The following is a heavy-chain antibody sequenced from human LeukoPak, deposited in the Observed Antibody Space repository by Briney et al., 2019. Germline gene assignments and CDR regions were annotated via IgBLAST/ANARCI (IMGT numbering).Heavy chain of an antibody. V-gene: IGHV1-2*02. CDR1: GYTFAGYY. CDR2: INPNSGGT. CDR3: ARDIHPLYYYDSSGYYLD. D-gene: IGHD3-22*01. J-gene: IGHJ4*02. Sequence: ASVKVSCKASGYTFAGYYMHWVRQAPGQGLEWMGWINPNSGGTNYAQKFQGRVTMTRDTSISTAYMELSRLRSDDTAVYYCARDIHPLYYYDSSGYYLDWGQGTLVTVSS.